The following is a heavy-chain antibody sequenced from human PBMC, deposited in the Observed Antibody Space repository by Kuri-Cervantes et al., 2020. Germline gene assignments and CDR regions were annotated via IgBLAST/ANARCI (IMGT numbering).Heavy chain of an antibody. J-gene: IGHJ4*02. D-gene: IGHD3-10*01. CDR3: ARLRFGELLSFDS. V-gene: IGHV4-34*01. Sequence: SETLSLTCAVYGGSFSGYYWNWIRQPPGKGLEWIGEINHSGSTNYNPSLKSRVTISVDTSKNQFSLKLSSVTAADTAVYYCARLRFGELLSFDSWGQGTLVTVSS. CDR2: INHSGST. CDR1: GGSFSGYY.